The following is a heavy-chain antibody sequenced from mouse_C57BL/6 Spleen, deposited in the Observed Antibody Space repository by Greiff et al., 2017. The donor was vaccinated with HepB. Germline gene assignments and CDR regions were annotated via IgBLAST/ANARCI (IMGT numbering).Heavy chain of an antibody. J-gene: IGHJ3*01. Sequence: QVQLQQPGAELVKPGASVKLSCKASGYTFTSYWMQWVKQRPGQGLEWIGEIDPSDSYTNYNQKFKGKATLTVDTSSSTAYMQLSSLTSEDSAVYYCARRTVVATRAWFAYWGQGTLVTVSA. D-gene: IGHD1-1*01. CDR1: GYTFTSYW. CDR2: IDPSDSYT. V-gene: IGHV1-50*01. CDR3: ARRTVVATRAWFAY.